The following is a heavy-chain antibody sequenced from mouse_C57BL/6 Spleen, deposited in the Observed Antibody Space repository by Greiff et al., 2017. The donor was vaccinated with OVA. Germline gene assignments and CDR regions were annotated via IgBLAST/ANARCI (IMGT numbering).Heavy chain of an antibody. D-gene: IGHD1-3*01. J-gene: IGHJ3*01. Sequence: QVHVKQPGAELVRPGSSVKLSCKASGYTFTSYWMHWVKQRPIQGLEWIGNIDPSDSETHYNQKFKDKATLTVDKSSSTAYMQLSSLTSEDSAVYYCARTAHQAWFAYWGQGTLVTVSA. CDR1: GYTFTSYW. CDR2: IDPSDSET. V-gene: IGHV1-52*01. CDR3: ARTAHQAWFAY.